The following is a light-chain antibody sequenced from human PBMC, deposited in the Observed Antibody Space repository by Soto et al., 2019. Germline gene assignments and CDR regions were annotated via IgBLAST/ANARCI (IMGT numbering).Light chain of an antibody. J-gene: IGLJ3*02. CDR3: SSYAASNNFYFV. V-gene: IGLV2-8*01. Sequence: QSALTQPPSASGSPGQSVTISCTGTSSDVGGYNYVSWYQQYPGRAPKLMIYEVTKRPSGVPDRFSGSKSGTTASLTGSGLQAEDEADYYCSSYAASNNFYFVFGGGTKLTVL. CDR2: EVT. CDR1: SSDVGGYNY.